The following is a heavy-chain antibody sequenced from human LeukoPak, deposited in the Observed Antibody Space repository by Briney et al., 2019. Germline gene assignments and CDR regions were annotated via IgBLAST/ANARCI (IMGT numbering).Heavy chain of an antibody. CDR1: GFTFSSHW. CDR3: ARGAAAGDFYYYYGMDV. D-gene: IGHD6-13*01. CDR2: INSDGSSI. Sequence: GGSLRLSCAASGFTFSSHWMHWVRQAPGKGLVWVSRINSDGSSISYADSVKGRFTISRDNAKNTLYLQMNSLRAGDTAVYYCARGAAAGDFYYYYGMDVWGQGTTVTVSS. J-gene: IGHJ6*02. V-gene: IGHV3-74*01.